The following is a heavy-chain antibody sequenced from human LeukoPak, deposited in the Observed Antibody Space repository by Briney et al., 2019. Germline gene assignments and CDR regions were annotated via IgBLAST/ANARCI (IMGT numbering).Heavy chain of an antibody. Sequence: GGSLRLSCAASGFTFSSYAMSWVRHAPGRGREWGSDISGSGGRTYYADSVKSRFTISRDNSKKTLYLQMNSLRAEDTAVYYCAKDGDSSSSGYYYFYMDVWGKGTTVTVSS. CDR3: AKDGDSSSSGYYYFYMDV. J-gene: IGHJ6*03. CDR2: ISGSGGRT. V-gene: IGHV3-23*01. D-gene: IGHD6-6*01. CDR1: GFTFSSYA.